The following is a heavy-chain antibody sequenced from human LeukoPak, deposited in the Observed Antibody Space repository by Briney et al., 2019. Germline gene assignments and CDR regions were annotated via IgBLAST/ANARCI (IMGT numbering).Heavy chain of an antibody. D-gene: IGHD5-18*01. CDR3: ARGGYSYGSVWFDP. CDR1: GGSISSGGYY. V-gene: IGHV4-31*03. CDR2: IYYSGST. Sequence: SETLSLTCTVSGGSISSGGYYWSWIRQHPGKGLEWIGYIYYSGSTYYNPSLKSRVTISVDTSKNQFSLKLSSVTAADTAVYYCARGGYSYGSVWFDPWGQGTLVTVSS. J-gene: IGHJ5*02.